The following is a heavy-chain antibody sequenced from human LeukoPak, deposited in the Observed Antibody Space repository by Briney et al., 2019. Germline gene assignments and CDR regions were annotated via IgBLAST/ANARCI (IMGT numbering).Heavy chain of an antibody. D-gene: IGHD2-15*01. V-gene: IGHV4-34*01. CDR2: INPSGSP. CDR3: ARGYCSGGSCYSGYGWFDP. CDR1: GGSFSGYY. J-gene: IGHJ5*02. Sequence: PSETLSLTCAVYGGSFSGYYRSWIRQPPGKGLEWIGEINPSGSPNYNPSLKSRVTISVDTSKNQFSLKLSSVTAADTAVYYCARGYCSGGSCYSGYGWFDPWGQGTLVTVSS.